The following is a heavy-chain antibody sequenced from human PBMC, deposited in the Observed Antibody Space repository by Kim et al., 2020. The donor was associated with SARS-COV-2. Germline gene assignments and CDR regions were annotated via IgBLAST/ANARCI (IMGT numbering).Heavy chain of an antibody. CDR3: AKDRRVGCSSTSCSYGLDV. V-gene: IGHV3-30*18. CDR1: GFSFSNYG. D-gene: IGHD2-2*01. CDR2: ISYDGSNE. J-gene: IGHJ6*02. Sequence: GGSLRLSCAASGFSFSNYGMHWVRQAPGKGLEWVAYISYDGSNEYYADSVKGRFTISRDSSKNSLYLQMNSLKTEDTAMYYCAKDRRVGCSSTSCSYGLDVWGQGTTVTVSS.